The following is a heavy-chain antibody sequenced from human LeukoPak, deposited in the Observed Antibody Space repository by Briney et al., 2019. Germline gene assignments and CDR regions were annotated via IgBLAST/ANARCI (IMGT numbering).Heavy chain of an antibody. CDR2: IYYSGST. J-gene: IGHJ3*02. Sequence: SETLSLTCTVSGGSISSYYWSWIRQPPGKGLEWIGYIYYSGSTNYNPSLKSRVTISVDTSKNQFSLKLSSVTAADTAVYYCARELDDAFDIWGQGTMVTVSS. V-gene: IGHV4-59*12. CDR3: ARELDDAFDI. CDR1: GGSISSYY.